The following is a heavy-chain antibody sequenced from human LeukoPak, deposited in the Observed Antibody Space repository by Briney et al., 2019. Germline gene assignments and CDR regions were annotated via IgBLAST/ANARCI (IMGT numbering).Heavy chain of an antibody. CDR2: ISAYNGNT. D-gene: IGHD3-9*01. CDR1: GYTLTSYG. Sequence: ASVKVSCKASGYTLTSYGISWVRQAPGQGLEWMGWISAYNGNTNYAQKLQGRVTMTTDTSTSTAYMELRSLRSDDTAVYYCAREELRYFDWLLENYYYYYGMDVWGQGTTVTVSS. J-gene: IGHJ6*02. V-gene: IGHV1-18*01. CDR3: AREELRYFDWLLENYYYYYGMDV.